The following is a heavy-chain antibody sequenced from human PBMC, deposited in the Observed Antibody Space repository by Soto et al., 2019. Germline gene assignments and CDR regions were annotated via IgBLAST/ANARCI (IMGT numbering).Heavy chain of an antibody. D-gene: IGHD6-6*01. CDR1: GGSISSYY. CDR3: ARDQKYSSSFYYGMDV. Sequence: VQLQESGPGLVKPSETLSLTCTVSGGSISSYYWSWIRQPAGKGLEWIGRIYTSGSTNYNPSLKSRVTMSVDTSKNQFSLKLSSVTAADTAVYYCARDQKYSSSFYYGMDVWGQGTTVTVSS. V-gene: IGHV4-4*07. CDR2: IYTSGST. J-gene: IGHJ6*02.